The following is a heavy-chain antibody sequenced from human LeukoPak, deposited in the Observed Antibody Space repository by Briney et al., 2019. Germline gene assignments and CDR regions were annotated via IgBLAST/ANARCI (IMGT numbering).Heavy chain of an antibody. Sequence: PGGSLRLSCAASGFSFSRYSMHWVRQATGKGLVWVSRINSDGGSTSYADSVKGRFTMSRDNAKNTLYLQMNSLRAEDTAVYYCARDRKDWGLFDYWGQGTLVTVSS. CDR2: INSDGGST. D-gene: IGHD7-27*01. CDR3: ARDRKDWGLFDY. V-gene: IGHV3-74*01. J-gene: IGHJ4*02. CDR1: GFSFSRYS.